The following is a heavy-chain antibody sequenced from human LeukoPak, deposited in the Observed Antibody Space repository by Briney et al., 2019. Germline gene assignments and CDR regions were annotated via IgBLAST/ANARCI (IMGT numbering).Heavy chain of an antibody. D-gene: IGHD6-13*01. CDR3: AGSCSWTVLDY. Sequence: SQTLSLTSTVSGGSISSGSYSLTYTRQPAGKVLEWIGRIYTSGSTNYKSSLKSRVTISVDTSKNQFSLKLSSVTAADTAVYYCAGSCSWTVLDYWGQGTLVTVSS. CDR1: GGSISSGSYS. CDR2: IYTSGST. J-gene: IGHJ4*02. V-gene: IGHV4-61*02.